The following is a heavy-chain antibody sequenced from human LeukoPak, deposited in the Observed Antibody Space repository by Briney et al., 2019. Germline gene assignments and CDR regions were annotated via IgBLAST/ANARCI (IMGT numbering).Heavy chain of an antibody. J-gene: IGHJ4*02. D-gene: IGHD3-22*01. CDR3: AGGGYYRDFDY. CDR1: GGSFSGYY. CDR2: INHSGST. V-gene: IGHV4-34*01. Sequence: SETLSLTCAVYGGSFSGYYLSWIRQPPGKGLEWIGEINHSGSTNYNPSLKSRVTISVDTSKNQFSLKLSSVTAADTAVYYCAGGGYYRDFDYWGQGTLVTVSS.